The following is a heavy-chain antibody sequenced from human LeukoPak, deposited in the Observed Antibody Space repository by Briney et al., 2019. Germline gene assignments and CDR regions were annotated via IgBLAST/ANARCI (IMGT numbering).Heavy chain of an antibody. CDR1: GLTFSTYS. Sequence: PGGSLRLSCGASGLTFSTYSMNWVRQAPGKGLEWVSYISSDSGTRYYADSVKGRFTISRDNSKNTLYLQMNSLRAEDTAVYYCAKDLWAYSGAAAGRFDYWGQGTLVTVSS. D-gene: IGHD6-13*01. CDR2: ISSDSGTR. V-gene: IGHV3-48*01. CDR3: AKDLWAYSGAAAGRFDY. J-gene: IGHJ4*02.